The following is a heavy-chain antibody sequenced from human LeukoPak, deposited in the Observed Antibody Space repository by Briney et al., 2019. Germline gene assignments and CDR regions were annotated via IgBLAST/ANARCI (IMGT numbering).Heavy chain of an antibody. J-gene: IGHJ4*02. D-gene: IGHD3-22*01. CDR3: AREEDAYDSSGYSQYFDY. Sequence: PGGSLRLSCAASGFTFRSYTMHWVRQPPGKELEWVADISYDGSNKYYADSVKGRFTISRDNSKNTLYLQMNNLRGEDTAVYYCAREEDAYDSSGYSQYFDYWGQGTLVTVSS. CDR1: GFTFRSYT. CDR2: ISYDGSNK. V-gene: IGHV3-30-3*01.